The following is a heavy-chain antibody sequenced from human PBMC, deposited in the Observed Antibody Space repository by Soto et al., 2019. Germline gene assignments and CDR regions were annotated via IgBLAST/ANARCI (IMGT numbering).Heavy chain of an antibody. CDR1: GFTFSSYA. CDR3: ARDPSKNDFWSGYTPLYYFDY. J-gene: IGHJ4*02. V-gene: IGHV3-30-3*01. D-gene: IGHD3-3*01. CDR2: ISYDGSNK. Sequence: GGSLRLSCAASGFTFSSYAMHWVRQAPGKGLEWVAVISYDGSNKYYADSVKGRFTISRDNSKNTLYLQMNSLRAEDTAVYCCARDPSKNDFWSGYTPLYYFDYWGQGTLVTVSS.